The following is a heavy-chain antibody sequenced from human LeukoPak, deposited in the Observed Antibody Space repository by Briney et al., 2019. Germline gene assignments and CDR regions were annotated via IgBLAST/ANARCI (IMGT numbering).Heavy chain of an antibody. Sequence: GGPLRLPCTASVLTFGDYLMRCFRQARGRGLEWIGFISDGTTKFAESVKGSFTISRDDSTITAYLQMNSLTPEDTAVYYCSRGSGWLSVYWGQGTLVTVSS. CDR1: VLTFGDYL. CDR3: SRGSGWLSVY. CDR2: ISDGTT. D-gene: IGHD6-19*01. J-gene: IGHJ4*02. V-gene: IGHV3-49*03.